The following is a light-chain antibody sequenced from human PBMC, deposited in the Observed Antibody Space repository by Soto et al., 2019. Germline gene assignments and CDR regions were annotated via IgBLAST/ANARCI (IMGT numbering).Light chain of an antibody. Sequence: EVVLTQSPGTLSLSPGERATLSCRTSQTVSSSYYLAWYQQKPGQAPRLLIYGASNRASGVPDRFSSGWSGTDFTLTISRLEPEDFAVYYCQPYVTSPPGYTFGQGTELPIK. V-gene: IGKV3-20*01. J-gene: IGKJ2*01. CDR1: QTVSSSYY. CDR2: GAS. CDR3: QPYVTSPPGYT.